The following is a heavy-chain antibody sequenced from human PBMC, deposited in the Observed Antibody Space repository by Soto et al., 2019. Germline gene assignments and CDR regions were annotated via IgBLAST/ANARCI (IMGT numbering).Heavy chain of an antibody. V-gene: IGHV3-9*01. D-gene: IGHD6-6*01. CDR2: ISWNSGSI. Sequence: EVHLVESGGGLVQPGRSLRLSCAASGFTFDDYAMHWVRQAPGKGLVWVSGISWNSGSIGYADSVKGRFTISRDNAKNSLYLQMNSLRAEDTALYYCAKDYRGGSSQVFDYWCQGTLVTVSS. J-gene: IGHJ4*02. CDR1: GFTFDDYA. CDR3: AKDYRGGSSQVFDY.